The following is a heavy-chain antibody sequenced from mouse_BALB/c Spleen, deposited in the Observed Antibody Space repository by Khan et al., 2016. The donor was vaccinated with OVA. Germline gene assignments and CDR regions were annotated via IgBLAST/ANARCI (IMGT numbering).Heavy chain of an antibody. CDR2: INPHTGET. J-gene: IGHJ2*01. D-gene: IGHD2-1*01. V-gene: IGHV1-20*02. Sequence: VQLQQSGPELVRPGASVKISCTASGYSFTGYFMNWVMQSHGKSLEWIGRINPHTGETFYNQRFKDKATLTVDESSSTAYMELRSLASEDSAVYYCTRIYRGNFDYWGQGTTVTVSP. CDR3: TRIYRGNFDY. CDR1: GYSFTGYF.